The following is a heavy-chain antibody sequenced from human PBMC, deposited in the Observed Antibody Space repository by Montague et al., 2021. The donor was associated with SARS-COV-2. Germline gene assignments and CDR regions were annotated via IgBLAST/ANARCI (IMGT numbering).Heavy chain of an antibody. J-gene: IGHJ4*02. Sequence: ETLSLICTVSGGSISSYYWSWIRQPPGKGLEWIGYIYYSGSTNYNPSLKSRVTISVDTSKNQFSLKLSSVTAADTAVYYCARDLGDYWGQGTLVTVSS. CDR1: GGSISSYY. V-gene: IGHV4-59*13. CDR3: ARDLGDY. CDR2: IYYSGST.